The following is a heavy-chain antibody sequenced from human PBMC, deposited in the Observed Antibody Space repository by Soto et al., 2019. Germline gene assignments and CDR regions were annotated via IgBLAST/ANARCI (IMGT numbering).Heavy chain of an antibody. Sequence: GGSLRLSCAASGFTFSSYWMSWVRQAPGKGLEWVANIKQDGSEKYYVDSVKGRFTISRDNAKNSLYLQMNSLRAEDTAVYYCARVMETRARTDAFDIWGQGTMVIVSS. CDR2: IKQDGSEK. CDR3: ARVMETRARTDAFDI. CDR1: GFTFSSYW. V-gene: IGHV3-7*01. D-gene: IGHD2-8*01. J-gene: IGHJ3*02.